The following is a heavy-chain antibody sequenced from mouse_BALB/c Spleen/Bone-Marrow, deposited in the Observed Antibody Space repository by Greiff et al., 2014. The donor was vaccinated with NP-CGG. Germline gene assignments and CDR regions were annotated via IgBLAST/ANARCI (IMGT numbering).Heavy chain of an antibody. Sequence: EVQLQQSGGDLVEPGGSLKLSCAASGFTFSSYGMSWVRQTPDKRLEWVATVGGGDSYTYYPDFVKGRFTISRDIAKNTLYLHMSSLKSEDTAMYYCAFITAIAYWGQGTLVTGSA. J-gene: IGHJ3*01. D-gene: IGHD1-1*01. CDR1: GFTFSSYG. CDR3: AFITAIAY. V-gene: IGHV5-6*01. CDR2: VGGGDSYT.